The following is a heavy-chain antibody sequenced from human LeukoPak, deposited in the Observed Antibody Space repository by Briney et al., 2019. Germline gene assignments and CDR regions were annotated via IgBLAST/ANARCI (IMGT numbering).Heavy chain of an antibody. D-gene: IGHD6-19*01. CDR1: GSTFSSYG. CDR2: ISYDGSNK. CDR3: ARKGIAVAGLYYYYGMDV. V-gene: IGHV3-30*03. J-gene: IGHJ6*02. Sequence: GGSLRLSCAASGSTFSSYGMHWVRQAPGKGLEWVAVISYDGSNKYYADSVKGRFTISRDNSKNTLYLQMNSLRAEDTAVYYCARKGIAVAGLYYYYGMDVWGQGTTVTVSS.